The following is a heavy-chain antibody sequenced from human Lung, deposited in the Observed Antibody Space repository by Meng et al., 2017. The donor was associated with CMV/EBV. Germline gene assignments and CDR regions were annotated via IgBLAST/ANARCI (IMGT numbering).Heavy chain of an antibody. CDR2: INHSGSI. D-gene: IGHD3-3*01. V-gene: IGHV4-34*01. CDR3: ARAPIINDFWSGQVSNYFDN. J-gene: IGHJ4*02. CDR1: GGSFSGYY. Sequence: SQXXXLTXAVYGGSFSGYYWSWIRQPPGKGLEWIGEINHSGSINYNPSLKSRVTISVDTSKDQFSLKLNSVTAADTAVYYCARAPIINDFWSGQVSNYFDNWXQGTLVTVSS.